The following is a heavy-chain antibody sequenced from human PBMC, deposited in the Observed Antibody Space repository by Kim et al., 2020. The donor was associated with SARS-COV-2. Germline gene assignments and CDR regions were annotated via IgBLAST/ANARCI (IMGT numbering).Heavy chain of an antibody. CDR2: INSDGSST. CDR1: GFTFSSYW. V-gene: IGHV3-74*01. CDR3: ARVGFLEWLLTSAYYYYYMDV. J-gene: IGHJ6*03. D-gene: IGHD3-3*01. Sequence: GGSLRLSCAASGFTFSSYWMHWVRQAPGKGLVWVSRINSDGSSTSYADSVKGRFTISRDNAKNTLYLQMNSLRAEDTAVYYCARVGFLEWLLTSAYYYYYMDVWGKGTTVTVSS.